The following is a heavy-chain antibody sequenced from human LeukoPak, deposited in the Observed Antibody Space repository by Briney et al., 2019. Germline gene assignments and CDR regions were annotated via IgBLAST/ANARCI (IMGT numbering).Heavy chain of an antibody. Sequence: SVKVSCKASGGTFSSYSISWVRQAPGQGPEWLGRITPNLAITDYAQKFRGRVTLTADKSTSTVYMELGSLTSEDTAAYYCARDSALRCSSTSCYFDYWGQGALFTVSS. CDR3: ARDSALRCSSTSCYFDY. V-gene: IGHV1-69*04. D-gene: IGHD2-2*01. J-gene: IGHJ4*02. CDR2: ITPNLAIT. CDR1: GGTFSSYS.